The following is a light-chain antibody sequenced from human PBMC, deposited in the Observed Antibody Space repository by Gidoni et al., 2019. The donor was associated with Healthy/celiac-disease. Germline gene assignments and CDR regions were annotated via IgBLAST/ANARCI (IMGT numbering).Light chain of an antibody. CDR3: QQYGSSPGS. CDR1: QSVSSSY. V-gene: IGKV3-20*01. J-gene: IGKJ2*04. CDR2: GAS. Sequence: EIVLTQSPGTLSLSPGEIATLSCRASQSVSSSYLAWYQQKPGQAPRLLIYGASSRATGIPDRFSGSGSGTDFTLTISRLEPEDFAVYYCQQYGSSPGSFXQXTKLEIK.